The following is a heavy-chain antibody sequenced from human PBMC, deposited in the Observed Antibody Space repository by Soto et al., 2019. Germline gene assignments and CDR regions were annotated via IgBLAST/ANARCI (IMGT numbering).Heavy chain of an antibody. V-gene: IGHV4-59*01. Sequence: SETLSLTCTVGSITTYYWNWIRQPPGKGLEWIGYIYYSGSTNYNPSLKSRVTISVDTYKNQFSLKLSSVTAADTAVYYCARDRSYYYYGMDVWGQGTTVTVS. J-gene: IGHJ6*02. CDR1: GSITTYY. CDR2: IYYSGST. CDR3: ARDRSYYYYGMDV.